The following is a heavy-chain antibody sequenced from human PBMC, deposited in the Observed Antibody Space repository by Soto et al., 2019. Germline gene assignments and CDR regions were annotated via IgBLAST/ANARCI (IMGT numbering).Heavy chain of an antibody. V-gene: IGHV3-30*03. CDR2: ISYDGSNK. CDR3: ACSSWFDY. J-gene: IGHJ4*02. Sequence: PGGSLRLSCAASGFTFSSYGMHWVRQAPGKGLEWVAVISYDGSNKYYADSVKGQFTISRDNSKNTLYLQMNSLRAEDTAVYYCACSSWFDYWGQGTLVTVSS. D-gene: IGHD6-13*01. CDR1: GFTFSSYG.